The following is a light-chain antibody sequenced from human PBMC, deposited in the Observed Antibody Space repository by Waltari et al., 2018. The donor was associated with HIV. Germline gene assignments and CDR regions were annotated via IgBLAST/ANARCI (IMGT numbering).Light chain of an antibody. V-gene: IGLV1-44*01. CDR1: SSDVGSNT. CDR3: AACDDSLDGAV. Sequence: QSVLTQPPSLSGTPGQRVTISCSGRSSDVGSNTVNWYQQLPGTAPKLLMYSKHGRASGVPHRFSGANSGTSASLAIRGRRSDDEADYYCAACDDSLDGAVYGTGTKVTVL. CDR2: SKH. J-gene: IGLJ1*01.